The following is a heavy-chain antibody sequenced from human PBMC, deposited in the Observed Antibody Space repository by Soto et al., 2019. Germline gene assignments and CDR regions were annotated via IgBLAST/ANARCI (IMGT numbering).Heavy chain of an antibody. CDR3: ARLGYSGYDYDYYYYGMDV. Sequence: QVQLVQSGAEVKKPGSSVKVSCKASGGTFSSYAISWVRQAPGQGREWMGGIIPISGTANYAQKFQGRVTITAEESTSTAYMELSSMRSEDTAVYYCARLGYSGYDYDYYYYGMDVWGQGTTVTVSS. J-gene: IGHJ6*02. CDR2: IIPISGTA. V-gene: IGHV1-69*01. CDR1: GGTFSSYA. D-gene: IGHD5-12*01.